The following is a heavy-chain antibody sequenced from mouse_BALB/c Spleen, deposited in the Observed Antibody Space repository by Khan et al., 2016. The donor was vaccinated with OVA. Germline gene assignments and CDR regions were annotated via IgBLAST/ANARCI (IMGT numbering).Heavy chain of an antibody. CDR2: INTSNGGT. Sequence: QMQLQQSGAELVKPGASVKLSCKASGYTFTSYYMYWLKQGPGQGLEWIGEINTSNGGTNFHEKFKRKVTLTVDNSSSTAYMQLSSLTTEDSAVYYCTRRGTARATLWFAYWGQGTLVTVAA. CDR3: TRRGTARATLWFAY. J-gene: IGHJ3*01. CDR1: GYTFTSYY. D-gene: IGHD3-2*01. V-gene: IGHV1S81*02.